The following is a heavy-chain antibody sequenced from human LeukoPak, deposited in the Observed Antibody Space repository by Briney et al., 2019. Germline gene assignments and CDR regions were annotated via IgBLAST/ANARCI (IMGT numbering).Heavy chain of an antibody. CDR2: INPAGNYQ. J-gene: IGHJ5*01. V-gene: IGHV3-74*01. D-gene: IGHD3-3*01. Sequence: PGGSLRLSCAASGFTFSNYWIHWVRHVPGKGLVWVSRINPAGNYQNYADSVKGRFTISRDNAKNIVYLQMNSLRVEDTALFYCVRDWDHYDFDSWGQGTLVTVSS. CDR3: VRDWDHYDFDS. CDR1: GFTFSNYW.